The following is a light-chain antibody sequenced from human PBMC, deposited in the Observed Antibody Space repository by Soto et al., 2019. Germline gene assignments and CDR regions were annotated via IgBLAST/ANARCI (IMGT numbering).Light chain of an antibody. Sequence: EIVLTQSPGTLSLSPGERATLSCRASQSVSSSYLAWYQQKPGQAPRLLIYGASNRATGIPDRFSGSGSGTDFTLTISRLEPDDFAVYYCQQYGSSPIISGHGTRLEIK. CDR1: QSVSSSY. J-gene: IGKJ5*01. V-gene: IGKV3-20*01. CDR3: QQYGSSPII. CDR2: GAS.